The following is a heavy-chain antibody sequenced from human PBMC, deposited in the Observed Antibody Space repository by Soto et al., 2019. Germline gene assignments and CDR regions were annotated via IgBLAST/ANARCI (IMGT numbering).Heavy chain of an antibody. D-gene: IGHD2-15*01. Sequence: EVQLLESGGGLVQPGGSLRLSCAASGFPFSSRAMSWVRQAPGKGLEWVSAISGSGTITYYADSVKGRFTISRDTSKNPRYLQMNSLRADDTAVYYCAEWARYCSGADCRAWGQGTLVTVSS. J-gene: IGHJ5*02. V-gene: IGHV3-23*01. CDR3: AEWARYCSGADCRA. CDR2: ISGSGTIT. CDR1: GFPFSSRA.